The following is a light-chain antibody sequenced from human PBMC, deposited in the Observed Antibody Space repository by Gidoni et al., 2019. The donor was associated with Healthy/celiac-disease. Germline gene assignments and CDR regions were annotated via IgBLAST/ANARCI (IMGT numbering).Light chain of an antibody. CDR1: HSVSISY. J-gene: IGKJ5*01. CDR3: QQYGSSPIT. Sequence: EIVLTQSPGTLSLSPGERATLSCRASHSVSISYLAWYQQKPGQAPRLLIYGASSRATGIPDTFSGSGSGTDFTLTISRLEPEDFAVYYCQQYGSSPITFGQGTRLEIK. CDR2: GAS. V-gene: IGKV3-20*01.